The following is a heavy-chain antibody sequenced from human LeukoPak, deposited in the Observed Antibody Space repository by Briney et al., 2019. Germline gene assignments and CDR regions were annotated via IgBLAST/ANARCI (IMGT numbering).Heavy chain of an antibody. Sequence: GGSLRLSCAASGFTFDDYAMHWVRQAPGKGLEWVSGISWNSGSIGYADSVKGRFTISRDNAKNSLYLQMNSLRAEDTALYYCAKGGITVTTPEFDYWGQGTLVTVSS. D-gene: IGHD4-17*01. CDR2: ISWNSGSI. V-gene: IGHV3-9*01. CDR1: GFTFDDYA. J-gene: IGHJ4*02. CDR3: AKGGITVTTPEFDY.